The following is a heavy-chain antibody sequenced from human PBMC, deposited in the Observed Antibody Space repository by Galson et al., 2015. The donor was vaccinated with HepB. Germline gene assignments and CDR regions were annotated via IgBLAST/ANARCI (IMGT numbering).Heavy chain of an antibody. Sequence: SETLSLTCTVSGGSISSYYWSWIRQPPGKGLEWIGYIYYSGSTNYNPSLKSRVTISVDTSKNQFSLKLSSVTAADTAVYYCARLETRYYYDSSGYYYGPFDYWGQGTLVTVSS. V-gene: IGHV4-59*08. CDR1: GGSISSYY. D-gene: IGHD3-22*01. J-gene: IGHJ4*02. CDR3: ARLETRYYYDSSGYYYGPFDY. CDR2: IYYSGST.